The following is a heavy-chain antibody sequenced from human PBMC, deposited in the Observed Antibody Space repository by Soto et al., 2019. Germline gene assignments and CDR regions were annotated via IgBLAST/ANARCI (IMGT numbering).Heavy chain of an antibody. D-gene: IGHD3-3*01. Sequence: ASVKVSCKASGYTFTGYYMHWVRQAPGQGLEWMGWINPNSGGTNYAQKFQGWVTMTRDTSISTAYMELSRLRSDDTAVYYCARTGITIFGVARAGMDAWGQGTTVTVSS. CDR2: INPNSGGT. CDR3: ARTGITIFGVARAGMDA. CDR1: GYTFTGYY. V-gene: IGHV1-2*04. J-gene: IGHJ6*02.